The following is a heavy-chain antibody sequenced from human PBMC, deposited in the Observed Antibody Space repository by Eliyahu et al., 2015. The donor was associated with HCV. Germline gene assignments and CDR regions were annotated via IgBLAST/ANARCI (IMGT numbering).Heavy chain of an antibody. V-gene: IGHV3-15*01. CDR1: GFTFSNAW. CDR3: VRSFGIVNYFDY. D-gene: IGHD3-3*01. CDR2: IKTKADGETT. Sequence: EVQLVESGGGLVKPGGSLRLSCVVSGFTFSNAWMWWVRQAPGKGLEWVGRIKTKADGETTDYAAPVKGRFTISRDDSKDTLDLLMNSLKAEDTAVYYCVRSFGIVNYFDYWGQGTLVTVSS. J-gene: IGHJ4*02.